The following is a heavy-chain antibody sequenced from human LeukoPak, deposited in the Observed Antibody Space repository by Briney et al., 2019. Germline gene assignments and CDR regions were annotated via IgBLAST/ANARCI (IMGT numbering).Heavy chain of an antibody. CDR2: VRYESTKK. V-gene: IGHV3-30*04. J-gene: IGHJ6*03. D-gene: IGHD5-12*01. Sequence: GRSLRLYCAASGFTFSSYAMHWVRQAPGKGLEWVAFVRYESTKKYYADSVKGRFTISRDNFKNTLDLQMNSLRPEDTAVYHCARDEATIGYSYYYMDVWGKGTMVTISS. CDR1: GFTFSSYA. CDR3: ARDEATIGYSYYYMDV.